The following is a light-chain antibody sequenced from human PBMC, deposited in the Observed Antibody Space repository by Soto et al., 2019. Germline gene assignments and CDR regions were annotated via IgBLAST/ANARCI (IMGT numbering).Light chain of an antibody. CDR1: SSDVGGYNF. J-gene: IGLJ2*01. CDR3: GSYTSSTLVL. Sequence: QSVLTQPASVSGSPGQSITISCTGTSSDVGGYNFVSWYQQHPGKAPKLIIYEVSNRPSGVSNRFSGSKSGNTASLTISGLQAEDEADYYCGSYTSSTLVLFGGGTKLTVL. CDR2: EVS. V-gene: IGLV2-14*01.